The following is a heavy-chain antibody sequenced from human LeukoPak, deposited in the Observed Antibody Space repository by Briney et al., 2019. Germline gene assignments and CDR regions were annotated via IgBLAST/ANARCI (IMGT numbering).Heavy chain of an antibody. D-gene: IGHD3-9*01. CDR3: AKDPKISDILTGYYYYYGMDV. Sequence: GGSLRLSCAASGFTFSDYYMSWIRQAPGKGLEWVSYISSSGSTIYYADSVKGRFTISRDNSKNTLYLQMNSLRAEDTAVYYCAKDPKISDILTGYYYYYGMDVWGQGTTVTVSS. CDR2: ISSSGSTI. CDR1: GFTFSDYY. J-gene: IGHJ6*02. V-gene: IGHV3-11*01.